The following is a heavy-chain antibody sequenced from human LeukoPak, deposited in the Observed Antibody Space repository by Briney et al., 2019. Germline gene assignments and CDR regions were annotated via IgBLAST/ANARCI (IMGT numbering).Heavy chain of an antibody. D-gene: IGHD2-15*01. Sequence: GGSLRLSCAASGFTFSSYSMNWVRQAPGKGLEWVSSISSSSSYIYYADSVKGRFTISRDNAKNSLYLQMNSLRAEDTAVYYCARDMVVAATLGSENFDYWGQGTLVTVSS. CDR1: GFTFSSYS. CDR2: ISSSSSYI. CDR3: ARDMVVAATLGSENFDY. V-gene: IGHV3-21*01. J-gene: IGHJ4*02.